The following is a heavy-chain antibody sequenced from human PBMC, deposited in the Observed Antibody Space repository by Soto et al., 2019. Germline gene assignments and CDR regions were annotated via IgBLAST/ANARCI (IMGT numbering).Heavy chain of an antibody. Sequence: QVQLQESGPGLVKPSQTLSLTCTVSGGSISSGGYYWSWIRQHPGKGLEWIGYIYYSGSTYYTPSLESRVTISVDTSKNQFSLKLSSVTAADTAVYYCAAGVVVAQVHYWGQGTLVTVSS. D-gene: IGHD3-22*01. J-gene: IGHJ4*02. CDR2: IYYSGST. CDR1: GGSISSGGYY. CDR3: AAGVVVAQVHY. V-gene: IGHV4-31*03.